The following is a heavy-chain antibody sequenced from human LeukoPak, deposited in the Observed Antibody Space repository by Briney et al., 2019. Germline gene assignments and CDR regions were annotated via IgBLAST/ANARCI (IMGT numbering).Heavy chain of an antibody. V-gene: IGHV5-51*01. CDR1: GYSFTSYW. J-gene: IGHJ6*03. CDR3: ARTGIAAHYYYYYMDV. D-gene: IGHD6-13*01. Sequence: ESLKISRKGSGYSFTSYWIGWVRQVPGKGLEGVGIIYPGYSYTRYSPSLQGQVTISPDKSISTAYLQWSRLKASDTAMYYCARTGIAAHYYYYYMDVWGKGTTVTVSS. CDR2: IYPGYSYT.